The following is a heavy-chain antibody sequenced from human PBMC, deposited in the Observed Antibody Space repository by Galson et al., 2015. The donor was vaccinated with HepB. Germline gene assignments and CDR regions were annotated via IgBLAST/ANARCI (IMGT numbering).Heavy chain of an antibody. D-gene: IGHD5-18*01. Sequence: SLRLSCAASGFTFSSYAMTWVRQAPGKGLEWVSDIGGSGGSKYYADSLKGRVTILRDKFQNTPYLPMNSLRVEDKAVYYCARSEYSYPRSYFHYWGQGTLVTVSS. CDR1: GFTFSSYA. CDR2: IGGSGGSK. J-gene: IGHJ4*02. V-gene: IGHV3-23*01. CDR3: ARSEYSYPRSYFHY.